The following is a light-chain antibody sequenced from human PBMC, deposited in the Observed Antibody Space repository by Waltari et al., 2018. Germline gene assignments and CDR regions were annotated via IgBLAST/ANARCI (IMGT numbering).Light chain of an antibody. Sequence: DIQMTQSPSTLSASIGDRVTITCRASQSISGCLAWYQQKPGKAPKLLIFKASNLQSGVPSRFSGSGSGTDFTLTISSLQPDDFATYYCQHYNSYSPITFGQGTRLEIK. J-gene: IGKJ5*01. V-gene: IGKV1-5*03. CDR1: QSISGC. CDR2: KAS. CDR3: QHYNSYSPIT.